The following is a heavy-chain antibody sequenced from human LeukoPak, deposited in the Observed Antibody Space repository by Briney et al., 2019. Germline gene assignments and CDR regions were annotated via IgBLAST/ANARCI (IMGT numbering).Heavy chain of an antibody. CDR2: IWYDGSNK. J-gene: IGHJ6*03. CDR3: ARVPQLVRTFYYYYMDV. Sequence: GGSLRLSCAASGFTFSSYGMHWVRQAPGKGLEWVAVIWYDGSNKYYADSVKGRFTIPRDNSKNTLYLQMNSLRAEDTAVYYCARVPQLVRTFYYYYMDVWGKGTTVTVSS. CDR1: GFTFSSYG. D-gene: IGHD6-13*01. V-gene: IGHV3-33*01.